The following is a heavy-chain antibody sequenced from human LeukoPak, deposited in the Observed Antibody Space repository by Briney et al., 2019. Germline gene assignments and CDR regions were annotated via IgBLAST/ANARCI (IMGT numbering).Heavy chain of an antibody. CDR3: AKDRDYGDYDFDY. CDR2: IRYDGSNK. J-gene: IGHJ4*02. D-gene: IGHD4-17*01. Sequence: GGSLRLSCAASGFTFSSYGMHWVRQAPGKGLEWVAFIRYDGSNKYSADSVKGRFTISRDNSKNTLYLQMNSLRAEDTAVYYCAKDRDYGDYDFDYWGQGTLVTVSS. CDR1: GFTFSSYG. V-gene: IGHV3-30*02.